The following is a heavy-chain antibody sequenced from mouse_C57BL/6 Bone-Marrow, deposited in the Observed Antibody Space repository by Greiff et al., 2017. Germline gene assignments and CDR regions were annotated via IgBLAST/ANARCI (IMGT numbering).Heavy chain of an antibody. CDR1: GYTFTDYE. Sequence: QVQLQQSGAELVRPGASVTLSCKASGYTFTDYEMHWVKQTPVHGLEWIGAIDPETGGTAYNQKFKGTAILTVDKSSSTAYMELRSLTSEDSADYYCTRRGDYCGSSYPYYFDYWGQGTTLTVSS. V-gene: IGHV1-15*01. J-gene: IGHJ2*01. CDR2: IDPETGGT. CDR3: TRRGDYCGSSYPYYFDY. D-gene: IGHD1-1*01.